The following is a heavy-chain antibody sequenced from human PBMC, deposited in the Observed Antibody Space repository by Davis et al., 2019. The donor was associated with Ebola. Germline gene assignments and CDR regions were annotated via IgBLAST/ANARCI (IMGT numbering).Heavy chain of an antibody. CDR2: INPSGGST. CDR3: ARGGFGYCSSTSCPTPFGDAFDI. CDR1: GYTFTSYY. D-gene: IGHD2-2*03. V-gene: IGHV1-46*01. J-gene: IGHJ3*02. Sequence: ASVKVSCKASGYTFTSYYMHWVRQAPGQGLEWMGIINPSGGSTSYAQKFQGRVTMTRDTSTSTVYMELSSLRSEDTAVYYCARGGFGYCSSTSCPTPFGDAFDIWGQGTMVTVSS.